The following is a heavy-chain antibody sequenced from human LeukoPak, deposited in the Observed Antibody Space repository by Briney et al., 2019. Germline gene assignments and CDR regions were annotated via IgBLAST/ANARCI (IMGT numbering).Heavy chain of an antibody. D-gene: IGHD3-3*01. J-gene: IGHJ4*02. V-gene: IGHV3-7*03. CDR3: ARDQYDTWSRRGNFDS. Sequence: GGSLRLSCVASGFTFGKYWMSWVRQAPGKGLEWVANIKLDGSEKNYVDSVKGRFTISRDNTKNSLYVQMNSLRAEDTAVFYCARDQYDTWSRRGNFDSWGQGTLVIVSS. CDR1: GFTFGKYW. CDR2: IKLDGSEK.